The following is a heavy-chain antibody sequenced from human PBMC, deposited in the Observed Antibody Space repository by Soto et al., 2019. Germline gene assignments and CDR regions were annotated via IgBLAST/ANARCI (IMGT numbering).Heavy chain of an antibody. Sequence: GGSLRLSCAASGFTFSNFWMHWVRQAPGKGPVWVSRTNGDGSSTSHADSVKGRFTISRDNAENTLFLQMSGLRAEDTAVYYCARAQLLPDDAFDAWGRGTVVTVSS. CDR1: GFTFSNFW. CDR2: TNGDGSST. D-gene: IGHD2-2*01. J-gene: IGHJ3*01. V-gene: IGHV3-74*01. CDR3: ARAQLLPDDAFDA.